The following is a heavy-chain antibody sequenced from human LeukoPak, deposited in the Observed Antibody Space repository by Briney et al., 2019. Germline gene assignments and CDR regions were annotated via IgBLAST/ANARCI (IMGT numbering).Heavy chain of an antibody. V-gene: IGHV4-59*01. D-gene: IGHD3-10*01. CDR2: IYYSGST. CDR1: GGSIRSYY. CDR3: ARDLRITMVRGVIGDPRRGRDYYYYYGMDV. Sequence: PSETLSLTCTVSGGSIRSYYCSWIRQPPGKGLEWIGYIYYSGSTNYNPSLKSRVTISVDTSKNQFSLKLSSVTAADTAVYYCARDLRITMVRGVIGDPRRGRDYYYYYGMDVWGQGTTVTVSS. J-gene: IGHJ6*02.